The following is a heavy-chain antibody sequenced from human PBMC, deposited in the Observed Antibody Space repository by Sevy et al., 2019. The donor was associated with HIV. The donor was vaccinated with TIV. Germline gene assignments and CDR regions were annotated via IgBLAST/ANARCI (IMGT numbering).Heavy chain of an antibody. Sequence: SETLSLTCPVSGGSISSSDSYWSWIRQPPGKGLEWIGYIHFSGGTYYNPFLKRRVAMSVDTSGRQFSLRLSFMTAADTAVYYCANKRGYSHGPFDYWGQGALVTVSS. CDR1: GGSISSSDSY. CDR3: ANKRGYSHGPFDY. CDR2: IHFSGGT. J-gene: IGHJ4*02. V-gene: IGHV4-30-4*01. D-gene: IGHD5-12*01.